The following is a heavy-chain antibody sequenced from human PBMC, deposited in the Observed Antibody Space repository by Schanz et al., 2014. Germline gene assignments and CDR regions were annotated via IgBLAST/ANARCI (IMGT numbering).Heavy chain of an antibody. CDR1: GFTFSAYG. Sequence: QVQLVESGGGVVQPGRSLRLSCAASGFTFSAYGMHWVRQAPGKGLEWVAVIWYDGNNKYYADSVKGRFTISRDNAKNSLYLQMNSLRAEDTALYYCAKDMEGYCDTMTCPIPAFDIWGQGTMVTVSS. D-gene: IGHD2-15*01. CDR2: IWYDGNNK. J-gene: IGHJ3*02. CDR3: AKDMEGYCDTMTCPIPAFDI. V-gene: IGHV3-33*03.